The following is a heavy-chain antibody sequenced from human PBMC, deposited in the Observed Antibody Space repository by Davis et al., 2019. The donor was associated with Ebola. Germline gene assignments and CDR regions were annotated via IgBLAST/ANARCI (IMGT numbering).Heavy chain of an antibody. CDR1: GFTFSNSA. CDR2: ISGSGGST. J-gene: IGHJ4*02. Sequence: GESLKISCAASGFTFSNSAMSWVRQAPGKGLEWVSTISGSGGSTYYADSVKGRFTISRENSKNTLYLQMNSLRAEDTAVYYCATSGWWYWGQGTLVTVSS. D-gene: IGHD6-19*01. V-gene: IGHV3-23*01. CDR3: ATSGWWY.